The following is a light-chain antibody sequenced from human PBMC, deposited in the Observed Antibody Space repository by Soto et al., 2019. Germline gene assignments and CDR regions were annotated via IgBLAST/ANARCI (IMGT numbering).Light chain of an antibody. J-gene: IGLJ3*02. CDR3: CSYAGSNTLV. V-gene: IGLV2-11*01. Sequence: QSALTQPRSVSGSPGXSXXISCTGTSSDVGGYNYVTWYQHHAGKAPKLRIYDVSKRPSGVPDRFSGSRSGNTASLTISGLQAEDEAEYFCCSYAGSNTLVCGGGTKLTVL. CDR1: SSDVGGYNY. CDR2: DVS.